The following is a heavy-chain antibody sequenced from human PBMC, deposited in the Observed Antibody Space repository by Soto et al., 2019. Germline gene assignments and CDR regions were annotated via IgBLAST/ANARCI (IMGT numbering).Heavy chain of an antibody. Sequence: GGSLRLSCAASGFTFSSHAMHWVRQAPGKGLEWVTLIWYDGSKKYYADSVKGRFTISRDNSKNTVYLQMNSLRVEDTAVYYCARDGGYSSPDSWGQGTLVT. CDR2: IWYDGSKK. J-gene: IGHJ4*02. V-gene: IGHV3-33*01. D-gene: IGHD5-18*01. CDR1: GFTFSSHA. CDR3: ARDGGYSSPDS.